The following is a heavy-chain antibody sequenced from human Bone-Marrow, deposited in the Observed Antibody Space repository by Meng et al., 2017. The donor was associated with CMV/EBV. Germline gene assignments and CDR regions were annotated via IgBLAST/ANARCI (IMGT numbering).Heavy chain of an antibody. J-gene: IGHJ4*02. D-gene: IGHD6-19*01. V-gene: IGHV3-21*01. CDR3: ARAEAVAGTWRY. CDR2: ISSSSSYI. Sequence: GGSLRLSCKYFGYSFTNCWIGWVRQAPGKGLEWVSSISSSSSYIYYADSVKGRFTISRDNAKNSLYLQMNSLRAEDTAVYYCARAEAVAGTWRYWGQGTLVTVSS. CDR1: GYSFTNCW.